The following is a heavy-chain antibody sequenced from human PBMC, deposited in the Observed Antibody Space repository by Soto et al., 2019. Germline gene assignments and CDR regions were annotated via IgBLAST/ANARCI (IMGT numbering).Heavy chain of an antibody. J-gene: IGHJ4*02. CDR2: IYRTVST. CDR3: ASRDPGTSVDY. CDR1: GGSFTSNNW. Sequence: PSETLSLTCAGSGGSFTSNNWWTWVRQPPGQGLEWIGEIYRTVSTNYNPSLKSRVNISLDKSENQFSLKVTSLTAADTAVYYCASRDPGTSVDYWGQGTLVTVCS. V-gene: IGHV4-4*02. D-gene: IGHD1-1*01.